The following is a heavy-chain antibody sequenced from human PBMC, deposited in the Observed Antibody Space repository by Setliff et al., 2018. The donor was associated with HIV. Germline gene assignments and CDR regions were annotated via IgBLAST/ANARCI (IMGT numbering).Heavy chain of an antibody. D-gene: IGHD2-21*01. CDR3: ARLEFCGGDCYRAFDI. J-gene: IGHJ3*02. CDR1: GYSFTNYW. Sequence: GESLKISCKGSGYSFTNYWIGWVRQMPGKGLEWMGIIYPGDSDTRYSPSFQGQVTISADKSISTAYLQWSSLKASDTAMYYCARLEFCGGDCYRAFDIWGQGTMVTVSS. V-gene: IGHV5-51*01. CDR2: IYPGDSDT.